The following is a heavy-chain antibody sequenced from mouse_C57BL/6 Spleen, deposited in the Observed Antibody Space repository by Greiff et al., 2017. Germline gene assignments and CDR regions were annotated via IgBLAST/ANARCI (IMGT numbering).Heavy chain of an antibody. J-gene: IGHJ2*01. Sequence: EVKLMESGGGLVKPGGSLKLSCAASGFTFSSYAMSWVRQTPEKRLEWVATISDGGSYTYYPDNVKGRFTISRDNAKNNLYLQMSHLNSEDTAVYYLARDPHFYGKSYVDFDCWGKGTTLTVSS. CDR3: ARDPHFYGKSYVDFDC. V-gene: IGHV5-4*01. CDR2: ISDGGSYT. D-gene: IGHD1-1*01. CDR1: GFTFSSYA.